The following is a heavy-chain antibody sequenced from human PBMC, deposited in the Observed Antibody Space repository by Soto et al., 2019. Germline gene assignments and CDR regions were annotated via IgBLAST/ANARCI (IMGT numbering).Heavy chain of an antibody. CDR3: VHIYYDSSGYLSSIDY. J-gene: IGHJ4*02. V-gene: IGHV2-5*01. CDR2: IYWNDEK. D-gene: IGHD3-22*01. CDR1: GFSLSTSGVA. Sequence: QITLKESGPTLVNPTQTLTLTCTFSGFSLSTSGVAVGWIRQPPGKALEWLALIYWNDEKRYSPSLKTRLTITEATSKNQVVLTMTNVDLVDTATYYCVHIYYDSSGYLSSIDYWGQGTLVTVSS.